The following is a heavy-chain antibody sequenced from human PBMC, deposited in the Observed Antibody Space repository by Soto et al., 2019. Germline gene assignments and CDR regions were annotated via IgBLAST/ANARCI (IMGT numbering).Heavy chain of an antibody. J-gene: IGHJ4*02. CDR3: ARAGPYCSGGSCYSDY. V-gene: IGHV4-61*01. Sequence: QVQLQESGPGLVKPSETLSLTCTVSGGSVSSGSYYWSWIRQPPGKGLEWIGYIYYSGSTNYNPSLKSRVTTSVDTSKNQFSLKLSSVTAADTAVYYCARAGPYCSGGSCYSDYWGQGTLVTVSS. CDR1: GGSVSSGSYY. D-gene: IGHD2-15*01. CDR2: IYYSGST.